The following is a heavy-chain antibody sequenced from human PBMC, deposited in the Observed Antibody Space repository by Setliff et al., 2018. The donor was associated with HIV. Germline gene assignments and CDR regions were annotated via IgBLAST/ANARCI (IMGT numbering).Heavy chain of an antibody. CDR3: ATGVVPDYDY. V-gene: IGHV1-2*02. Sequence: ASVKVSCKASGYTFTDYYVHWVRQAPGQGLEWMGWINPNSGGTYSSQNFQDRVTMTSDTSITTVYMELSGLRSDDTAVYYCATGVVPDYDYWGQGTLVTVSS. J-gene: IGHJ4*02. D-gene: IGHD7-27*01. CDR1: GYTFTDYY. CDR2: INPNSGGT.